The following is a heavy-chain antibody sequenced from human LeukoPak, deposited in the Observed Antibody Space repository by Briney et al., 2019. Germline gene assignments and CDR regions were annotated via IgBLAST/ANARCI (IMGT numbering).Heavy chain of an antibody. Sequence: GGSLRLSCAASGFTFSSYSMNWVRQAPGKGLEWVSSISSSSYIYYADSVKGRFTISRDNAKNSLYLQMNSLRAEDTAVYYCARWSAADLFDYWGQGTLVTVSS. J-gene: IGHJ4*02. CDR1: GFTFSSYS. CDR3: ARWSAADLFDY. V-gene: IGHV3-21*01. D-gene: IGHD6-13*01. CDR2: ISSSSYI.